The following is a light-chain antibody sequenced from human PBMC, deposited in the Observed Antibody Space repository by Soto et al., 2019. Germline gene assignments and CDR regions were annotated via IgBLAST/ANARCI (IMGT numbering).Light chain of an antibody. CDR3: QQYYSYTFA. J-gene: IGKJ5*01. Sequence: DIHMTLSPSSLSASVGYIFTITCRASQSMSSYLNWYQQKQVKAPKLLIYAASTLQSGVPSRFSGSGSGTDLTITISCMQHEDFETYYCQQYYSYTFAFGQGTRLEI. CDR1: QSMSSY. CDR2: AAS. V-gene: IGKV1-39*01.